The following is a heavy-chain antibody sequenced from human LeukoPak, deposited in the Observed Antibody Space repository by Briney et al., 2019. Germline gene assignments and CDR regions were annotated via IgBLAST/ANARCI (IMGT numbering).Heavy chain of an antibody. D-gene: IGHD3/OR15-3a*01. Sequence: GGSLRLSCAASGFSISNYWMSWVRQAPGKGLEWVANIKQDGSEKFYVDSVKGRFTASRDNSNNTLYLQMNSLRAEDTAVYYCARGRGRVIPDYWGQGTLVTVSS. V-gene: IGHV3-7*01. CDR3: ARGRGRVIPDY. CDR1: GFSISNYW. J-gene: IGHJ4*02. CDR2: IKQDGSEK.